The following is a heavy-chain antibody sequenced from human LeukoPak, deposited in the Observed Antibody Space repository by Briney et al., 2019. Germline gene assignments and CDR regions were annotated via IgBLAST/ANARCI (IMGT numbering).Heavy chain of an antibody. J-gene: IGHJ4*02. CDR3: ARVPLAPEATVFYYYDT. D-gene: IGHD3-3*01. CDR2: IYYSGST. CDR1: GGSISSSSYY. V-gene: IGHV4-39*07. Sequence: NASETLSLTCTVSGGSISSSSYYWGWIRQPPGKGLEWIGSIYYSGSTYHNPSLKSRVTISVDTSKNQFSLKLSSVTAADTAVYYCARVPLAPEATVFYYYDTWGQGTLVTVSS.